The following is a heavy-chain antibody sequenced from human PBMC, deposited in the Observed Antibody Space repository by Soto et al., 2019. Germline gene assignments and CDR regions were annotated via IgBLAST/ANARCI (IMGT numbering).Heavy chain of an antibody. CDR1: GYTFTSYY. V-gene: IGHV1-46*01. CDR2: INPSGGST. Sequence: ASVKVSCKASGYTFTSYYMHWVRQAPGQGLEWMGIINPSGGSTSYAQKFQGRVTMTRDTSTSTVYMELSSLRSEDTAVYYCARTRYCSGGSCGNWFDPWGHGTLVTVSS. D-gene: IGHD2-15*01. J-gene: IGHJ5*02. CDR3: ARTRYCSGGSCGNWFDP.